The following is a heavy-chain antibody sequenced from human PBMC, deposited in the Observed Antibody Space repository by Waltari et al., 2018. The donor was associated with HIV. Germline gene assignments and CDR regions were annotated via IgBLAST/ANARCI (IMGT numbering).Heavy chain of an antibody. J-gene: IGHJ3*02. CDR1: GGSISNYY. V-gene: IGHV4-59*01. D-gene: IGHD2-2*01. CDR2: IYSSGTS. CDR3: ARGVGSSASCPRKDAFDI. Sequence: QVQLQESGPGLVKPSETLSLNCTVSGGSISNYYWTWIRQPPGQALEWIGYIYSSGTSTYNPSLESPATISRDSSKSQFSLGLNSVTAADTAIYHCARGVGSSASCPRKDAFDIWGQGTMVTVSS.